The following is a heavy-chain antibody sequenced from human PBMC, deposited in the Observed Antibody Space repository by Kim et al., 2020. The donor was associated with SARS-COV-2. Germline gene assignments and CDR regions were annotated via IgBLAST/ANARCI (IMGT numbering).Heavy chain of an antibody. CDR3: ARGGARSVAFDI. D-gene: IGHD3-16*01. Sequence: SETLSLTCTVSGGSISNYYWSWIRQPPGKGLEWIGYIYYSGSTNYNPSLRSRVTISVETSKNQFSLKLSSVTAADTAVYYCARGGARSVAFDIWGQGTMVTVSS. J-gene: IGHJ3*02. CDR1: GGSISNYY. V-gene: IGHV4-59*01. CDR2: IYYSGST.